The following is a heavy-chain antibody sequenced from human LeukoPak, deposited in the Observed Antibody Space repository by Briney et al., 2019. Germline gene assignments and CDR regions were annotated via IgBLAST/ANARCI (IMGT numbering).Heavy chain of an antibody. Sequence: SETLSLTCAVYGGSFSGYYWSWIRQPPGKGLEWIGEINHSGSTNYNPSLKSRVTISVDTSKNQFSLKLSSVTAADTAVYYCARGWATIFGVFPNWFDPWGQGTLVTVSS. D-gene: IGHD3-3*01. J-gene: IGHJ5*02. CDR3: ARGWATIFGVFPNWFDP. CDR1: GGSFSGYY. V-gene: IGHV4-34*01. CDR2: INHSGST.